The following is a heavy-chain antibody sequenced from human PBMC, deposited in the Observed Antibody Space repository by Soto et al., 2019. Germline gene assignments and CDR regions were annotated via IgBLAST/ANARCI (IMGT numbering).Heavy chain of an antibody. Sequence: KDLEWMAIIYPDDSDTRYSPSFQGRVTISADKSISTAYLQWSSLKASDTAMYYCARTAAAGKYYYGMDVWGQGTTVTVSS. D-gene: IGHD6-13*01. J-gene: IGHJ6*02. CDR2: IYPDDSDT. CDR3: ARTAAAGKYYYGMDV. V-gene: IGHV5-51*01.